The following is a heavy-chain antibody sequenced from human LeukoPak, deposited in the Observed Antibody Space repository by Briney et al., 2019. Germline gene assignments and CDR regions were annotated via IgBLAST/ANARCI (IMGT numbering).Heavy chain of an antibody. Sequence: ASVKVSCKASGYTFTSYAMHWVRQAPGQRLEWMGWINAGNGNTKYSQKFQGRVTITRDTSASTAYMELSSLRSEDTAVYYCARDRVRWLVLGGDNPFDYWGQETLVTVSS. D-gene: IGHD6-19*01. CDR3: ARDRVRWLVLGGDNPFDY. V-gene: IGHV1-3*01. CDR2: INAGNGNT. CDR1: GYTFTSYA. J-gene: IGHJ4*02.